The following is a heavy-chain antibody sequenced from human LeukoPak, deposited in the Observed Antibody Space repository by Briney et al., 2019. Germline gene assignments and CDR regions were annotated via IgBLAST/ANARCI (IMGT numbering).Heavy chain of an antibody. V-gene: IGHV3-23*01. CDR3: AKSIGGVVVVAADF. J-gene: IGHJ4*02. Sequence: GGSLRLSCAASGFTFTNYAMTWVRQAPGKGLEWVSVIGASGADTYYSDSVKGRFTVSRDNSQNTLFLHMSSLRAEDTAVYYCAKSIGGVVVVAADFWGQGTLVTVSS. CDR2: IGASGADT. D-gene: IGHD2-15*01. CDR1: GFTFTNYA.